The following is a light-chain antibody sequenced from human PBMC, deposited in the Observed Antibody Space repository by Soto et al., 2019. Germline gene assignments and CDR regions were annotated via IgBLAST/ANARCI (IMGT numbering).Light chain of an antibody. Sequence: QSVLTQPASVSGSPEQSITISCTGTSSDFGGYNYVSWYQQHPGKAPKLMIYDVSNRPSGVSNRFSGSKSGNTASLTISGLQAEDEADYYCSSYTSSSTLQVFGTGTKVTVL. CDR3: SSYTSSSTLQV. CDR1: SSDFGGYNY. CDR2: DVS. V-gene: IGLV2-14*01. J-gene: IGLJ1*01.